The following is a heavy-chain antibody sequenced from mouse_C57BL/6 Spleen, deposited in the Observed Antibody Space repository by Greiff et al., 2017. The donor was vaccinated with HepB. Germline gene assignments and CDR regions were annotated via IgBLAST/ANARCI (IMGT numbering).Heavy chain of an antibody. J-gene: IGHJ4*01. Sequence: EVQLVESGGGLVQPKGSLKLSCAASGFSFNTYAMNWVRQAPGKGLEWVARIRSKSNNYATYYADSVKDRITISRDDSESMLYLQMNNLKTEDTAMYYCVRHALYRGYYAMDYWGQGTSVTVSS. D-gene: IGHD2-1*01. CDR2: IRSKSNNYAT. CDR3: VRHALYRGYYAMDY. V-gene: IGHV10-1*01. CDR1: GFSFNTYA.